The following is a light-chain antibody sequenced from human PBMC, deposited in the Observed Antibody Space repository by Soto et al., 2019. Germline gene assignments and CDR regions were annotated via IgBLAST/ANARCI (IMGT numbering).Light chain of an antibody. CDR3: QHYNSYSEA. CDR1: QSIIRY. J-gene: IGKJ1*01. Sequence: DIQMTQSPSSLSASFGDSVTITCRASQSIIRYLNWYQHKPGKAPKLLIYGTSSLQSGVPSRFSGSGSGTEFTLTISSLQPDDFATYYCQHYNSYSEAFGQGTKVDI. CDR2: GTS. V-gene: IGKV1-5*01.